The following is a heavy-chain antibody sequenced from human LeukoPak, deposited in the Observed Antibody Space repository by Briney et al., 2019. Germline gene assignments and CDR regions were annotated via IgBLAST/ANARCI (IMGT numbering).Heavy chain of an antibody. D-gene: IGHD3-10*01. J-gene: IGHJ4*02. CDR3: ARSPYESGTPPTRLED. V-gene: IGHV3-11*03. Sequence: GGSLRLSCAASGFTFSDCYMNWIRQAPGKGLEWVSYVSCGSTYTNYADSVKGRFTISRDNAKNSLSLQMSSLRAEDTAVYYCARSPYESGTPPTRLEDWGQGTLVTVSS. CDR1: GFTFSDCY. CDR2: VSCGSTYT.